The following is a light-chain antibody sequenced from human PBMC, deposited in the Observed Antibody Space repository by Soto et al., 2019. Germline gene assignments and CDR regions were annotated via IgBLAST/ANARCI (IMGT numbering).Light chain of an antibody. Sequence: QSVLTQPPSASGTPGQRVTISCSGSTSNIGRNTVSWYQQVTGTAPKLLIYSNHQRPSGVPDRFSGSKSGTSASLAISGLQSEDEADYYCAAWDDSLTGFVFGTGTKVTVL. CDR3: AAWDDSLTGFV. CDR1: TSNIGRNT. CDR2: SNH. V-gene: IGLV1-44*01. J-gene: IGLJ1*01.